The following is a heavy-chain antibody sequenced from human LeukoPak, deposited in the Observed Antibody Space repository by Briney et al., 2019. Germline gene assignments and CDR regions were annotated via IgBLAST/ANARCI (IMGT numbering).Heavy chain of an antibody. Sequence: SETLSLTCTVSGDSIASYHFHWGWIRQPPGKGLEWIGSMSYDGSIYYSPSLKSRVTISVDTSKNQFSLQLRSVTATDTAIYYCYNTGGYVPRKDAFAMWGQGTMVTVSS. D-gene: IGHD6-25*01. J-gene: IGHJ3*02. CDR2: MSYDGSI. CDR1: GDSIASYHFH. CDR3: YNTGGYVPRKDAFAM. V-gene: IGHV4-39*01.